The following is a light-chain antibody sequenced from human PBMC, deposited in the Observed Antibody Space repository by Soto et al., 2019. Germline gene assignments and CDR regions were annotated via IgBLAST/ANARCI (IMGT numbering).Light chain of an antibody. CDR2: DIS. CDR1: QHVSRN. J-gene: IGKJ1*01. CDR3: QQYGISPGT. Sequence: VMTQSPATLYVSPGERATLSCRASQHVSRNLAWYQQRPGQAPRLLIYDISNRAAGVPARFSGSGSETGFTLTIRSLQSEDFAVYFCQQYGISPGTFGQGTKVDIK. V-gene: IGKV3-15*01.